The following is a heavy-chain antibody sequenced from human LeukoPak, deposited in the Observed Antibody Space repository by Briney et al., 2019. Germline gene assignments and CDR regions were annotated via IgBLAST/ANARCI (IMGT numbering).Heavy chain of an antibody. V-gene: IGHV4-39*01. CDR1: GGSISSSSYY. CDR2: IYYSGNT. Sequence: SETLSLTCTVSGGSISSSSYYWGWIRQPPGKGLEWIGSIYYSGNTYYNPSLKCRVTISVDKSKNQFSLRLSSVTAADTAVYYCARHREDIVVVPFDYWGQGTLVTVPS. CDR3: ARHREDIVVVPFDY. D-gene: IGHD2-2*01. J-gene: IGHJ4*02.